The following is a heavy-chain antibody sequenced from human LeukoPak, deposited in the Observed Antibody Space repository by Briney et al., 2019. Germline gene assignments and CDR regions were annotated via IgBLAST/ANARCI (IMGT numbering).Heavy chain of an antibody. CDR3: VVTNYYYYYMDV. V-gene: IGHV4-39*07. CDR1: GGSISSSSYY. J-gene: IGHJ6*03. D-gene: IGHD3-3*01. CDR2: IYYSGST. Sequence: KPSETLSLTCTVSGGSISSSSYYWGWIRQPPGKGLEWIGSIYYSGSTYYNPSLKSRVTISVDTSKNQFSLKLSSVTAADTAVYFGVVTNYYYYYMDVWGKGTTVTVSS.